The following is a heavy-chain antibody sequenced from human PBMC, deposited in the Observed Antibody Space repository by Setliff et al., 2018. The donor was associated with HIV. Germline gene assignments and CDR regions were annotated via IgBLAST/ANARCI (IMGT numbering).Heavy chain of an antibody. CDR3: ARVAVPGLANFPH. J-gene: IGHJ1*01. CDR1: GYNFISYH. Sequence: ASVKVSCKASGYNFISYHLHWLRQAPGQGLEWMGIINANGGGTSYAQKFQGRVTITRDTSTNTVYMEMSGLRSEDTAVFYCARVAVPGLANFPHWGQGTLVTSPQ. D-gene: IGHD6-19*01. CDR2: INANGGGT. V-gene: IGHV1-46*01.